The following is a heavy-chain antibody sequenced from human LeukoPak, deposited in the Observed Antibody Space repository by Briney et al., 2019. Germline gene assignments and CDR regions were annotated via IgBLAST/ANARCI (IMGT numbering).Heavy chain of an antibody. V-gene: IGHV4-34*01. D-gene: IGHD2-2*01. Sequence: SETLSLTCAVYSGSFSGYYWSWIRLPPGKGLEWIGEIKDGGITNYNPSLRSRVTISVDTSKIQLSLKLSSATAADTAVYYCARDDCSSTTCYWYFDLWGRGTLVTVSS. J-gene: IGHJ2*01. CDR3: ARDDCSSTTCYWYFDL. CDR2: IKDGGIT. CDR1: SGSFSGYY.